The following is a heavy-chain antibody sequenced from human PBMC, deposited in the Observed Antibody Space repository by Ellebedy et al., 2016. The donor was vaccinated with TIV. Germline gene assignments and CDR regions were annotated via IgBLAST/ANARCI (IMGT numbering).Heavy chain of an antibody. V-gene: IGHV3-72*01. D-gene: IGHD6-19*01. CDR1: GFTFSDHY. J-gene: IGHJ6*02. CDR2: SRNRVKSYST. CDR3: ARHPSVAGPGDV. Sequence: GGSLRLSCVASGFTFSDHYMDWVRQAPGKGLEWVARSRNRVKSYSTEYAASVKGRFSVSRDDSKNSVYLQMNSLKTEDTAVYYCARHPSVAGPGDVWGQGTTVTVSS.